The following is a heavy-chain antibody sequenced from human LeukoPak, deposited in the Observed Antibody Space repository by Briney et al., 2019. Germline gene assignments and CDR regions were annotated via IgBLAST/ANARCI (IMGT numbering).Heavy chain of an antibody. CDR2: IYYSGST. CDR1: GGSISSYY. CDR3: ARDRPWAAGRGDNWLDP. D-gene: IGHD6-13*01. Sequence: SETLSLTCTVSGGSISSYYWSWIRQPPGKGLEWIGYIYYSGSTNYNPSLKSRVTISVDTSKNQFSLKLSSVTAADTAVYYCARDRPWAAGRGDNWLDPWGQGTLVAVSS. V-gene: IGHV4-59*01. J-gene: IGHJ5*02.